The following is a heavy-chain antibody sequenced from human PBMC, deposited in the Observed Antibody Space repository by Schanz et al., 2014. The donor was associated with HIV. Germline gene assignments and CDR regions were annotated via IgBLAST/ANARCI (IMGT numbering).Heavy chain of an antibody. Sequence: VQLVESGGGVVQPGRSLRLACAASGFAFSDYGMHWVRQAPGKGLEWVANIKQDGSEKYYVDSVKGRFTISRDNAKNSLYLQMNSLRAEDTAVYYCAKGGFYGDYVSYYYGLDVWDQGTTVTVSS. J-gene: IGHJ6*02. CDR3: AKGGFYGDYVSYYYGLDV. D-gene: IGHD4-17*01. CDR2: IKQDGSEK. CDR1: GFAFSDYG. V-gene: IGHV3-7*03.